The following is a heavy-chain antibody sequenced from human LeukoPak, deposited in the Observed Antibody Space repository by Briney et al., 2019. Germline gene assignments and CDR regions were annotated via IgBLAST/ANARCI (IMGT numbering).Heavy chain of an antibody. V-gene: IGHV4-59*08. Sequence: SETLSLTCTVSGGSISSYYWIWIRQSPGKGLEWVGYIHYSGNTNYNPSFKSRVNISLDTSRKQLSLKLRFVTAADTAVYYCVAGGDGMATILAEYWGQGTLVTVST. CDR2: IHYSGNT. D-gene: IGHD5-24*01. J-gene: IGHJ4*02. CDR1: GGSISSYY. CDR3: VAGGDGMATILAEY.